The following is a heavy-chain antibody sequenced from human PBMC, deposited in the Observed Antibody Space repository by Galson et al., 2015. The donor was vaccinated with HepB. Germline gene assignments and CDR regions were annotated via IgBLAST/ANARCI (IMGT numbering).Heavy chain of an antibody. D-gene: IGHD3-22*01. CDR1: GYTFTGYY. Sequence: SVKVSCKASGYTFTGYYMHWVRQAPEQGLEWMGRINPNSGGTNYAQKFQGRVTMTRDTPISTAYMELSRLRSDDTAVYYCARDFYDSSGDRSDYWGQGTLVTVSS. CDR3: ARDFYDSSGDRSDY. CDR2: INPNSGGT. V-gene: IGHV1-2*06. J-gene: IGHJ4*02.